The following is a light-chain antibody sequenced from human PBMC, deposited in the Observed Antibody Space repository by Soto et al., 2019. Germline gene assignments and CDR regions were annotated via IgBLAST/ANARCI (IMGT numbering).Light chain of an antibody. J-gene: IGLJ2*01. CDR1: SGDIGSYNL. V-gene: IGLV2-23*01. CDR2: EGS. CDR3: CSYAGSSTWV. Sequence: QSALTQPASVSGSPGQSITISCTGTSGDIGSYNLLFWYQQHAGKAPKLMIYEGSKRPSGISNRFSGSKSGNTASLTISGLQAEDEADYYCCSYAGSSTWVFGGGTKLTVL.